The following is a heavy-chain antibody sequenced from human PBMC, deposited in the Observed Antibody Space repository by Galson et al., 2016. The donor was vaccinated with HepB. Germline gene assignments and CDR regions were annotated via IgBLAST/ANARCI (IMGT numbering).Heavy chain of an antibody. D-gene: IGHD5-24*01. CDR2: ISYDGSRK. V-gene: IGHV3-30*18. J-gene: IGHJ6*02. CDR1: GFIFSNYW. Sequence: SLRLSCAASGFIFSNYWMAWVRQAPGKGLEWVAVISYDGSRKNYADSVKGRFTISRDNSKNTLYLQLNSLRTEDTAVYYCAKDRLATVYYYYDMDVWGHGTTVTVSS. CDR3: AKDRLATVYYYYDMDV.